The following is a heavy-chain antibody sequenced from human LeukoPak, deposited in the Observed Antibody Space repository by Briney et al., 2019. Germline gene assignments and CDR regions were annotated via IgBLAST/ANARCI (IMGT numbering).Heavy chain of an antibody. D-gene: IGHD3-10*01. CDR3: AKSNGYGLIDI. Sequence: SETLSLTCAVYGESFSGHYWSWIRQPPGKGLEWIGEINHSGSTNYNPSLKSRLTISLDTSRNQFSLKLNSVTAADTAVYYCAKSNGYGLIDIWGQGTMVTVSS. V-gene: IGHV4-34*01. CDR2: INHSGST. J-gene: IGHJ3*02. CDR1: GESFSGHY.